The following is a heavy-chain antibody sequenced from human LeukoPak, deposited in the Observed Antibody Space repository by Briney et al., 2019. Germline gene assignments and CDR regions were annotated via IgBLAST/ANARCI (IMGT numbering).Heavy chain of an antibody. J-gene: IGHJ4*02. D-gene: IGHD1-26*01. Sequence: GGSLRLSCAASGFTFINYAMSWVRQAPGKGLEWVSAISGSDGSTYYADSVKGRFTISRDNSKNTLYLQMNNLRVEDTALYYFAKGRAKWGWAEGGGYFDYWGQGTLVTVFS. CDR3: AKGRAKWGWAEGGGYFDY. V-gene: IGHV3-23*01. CDR2: ISGSDGST. CDR1: GFTFINYA.